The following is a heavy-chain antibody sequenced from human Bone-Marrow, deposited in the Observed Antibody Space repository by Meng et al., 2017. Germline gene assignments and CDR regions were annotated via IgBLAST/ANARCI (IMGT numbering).Heavy chain of an antibody. D-gene: IGHD2-2*01. CDR2: INHSGST. Sequence: QVQLQQWGAGLLKPSETLSLTCAVYGGSFSGYYWSWSRQPPGKGLEWIGEINHSGSTNYNPSLKSRVTISVDTSKNQFSLKLSSVTAADTAVYYCARVGSRSEDYWGQGTLVTVSS. V-gene: IGHV4-34*01. J-gene: IGHJ4*02. CDR3: ARVGSRSEDY. CDR1: GGSFSGYY.